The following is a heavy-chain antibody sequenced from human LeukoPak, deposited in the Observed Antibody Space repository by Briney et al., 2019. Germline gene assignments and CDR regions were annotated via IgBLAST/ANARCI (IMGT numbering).Heavy chain of an antibody. CDR3: ATSRLKTGTGFDY. CDR2: INPNSGGT. Sequence: ASVKVSCKASGYTFTGYYVHWVRQAPGQGLEWMGWINPNSGGTNYAQKFQGRVTMTRDTSISTAYMELSRLRSDDTAVYYCATSRLKTGTGFDYWGQGTLVTVSS. CDR1: GYTFTGYY. J-gene: IGHJ4*02. V-gene: IGHV1-2*02. D-gene: IGHD1-1*01.